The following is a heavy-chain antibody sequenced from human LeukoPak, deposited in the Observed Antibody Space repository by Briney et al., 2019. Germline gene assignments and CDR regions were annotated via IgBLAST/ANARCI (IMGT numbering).Heavy chain of an antibody. CDR1: GFTFSNYW. Sequence: GGSLRLSCAVSGFTFSNYWMHWVRQGPGEGLAWVSRITNDGSATGYADSVRGRFTISRDNAKNTLYLHMASLSPEDTAVYYCARDASPGYFDLWGRGTLVTVSS. D-gene: IGHD2-15*01. CDR3: ARDASPGYFDL. J-gene: IGHJ2*01. CDR2: ITNDGSAT. V-gene: IGHV3-74*01.